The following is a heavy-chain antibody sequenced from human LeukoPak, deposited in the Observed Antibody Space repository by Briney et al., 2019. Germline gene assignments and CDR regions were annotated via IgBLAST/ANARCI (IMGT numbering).Heavy chain of an antibody. CDR1: GGTFSSYA. J-gene: IGHJ4*02. CDR3: ARDPGSSAAAGGDY. D-gene: IGHD6-13*01. CDR2: IIPIFGTA. V-gene: IGHV1-69*06. Sequence: SVKVSCKASGGTFSSYAISWVRQAPGQGLEWMGGIIPIFGTANYAQKFQGRVTITADKSTSTAYMELSSLRSEDTAVYYCARDPGSSAAAGGDYWGQGTLVTVSS.